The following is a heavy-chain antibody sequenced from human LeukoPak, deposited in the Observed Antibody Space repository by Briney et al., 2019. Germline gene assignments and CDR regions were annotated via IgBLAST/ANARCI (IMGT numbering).Heavy chain of an antibody. CDR3: ARIGREPRPNWFDP. J-gene: IGHJ5*02. CDR2: IYYSGST. D-gene: IGHD1-14*01. Sequence: PSETLSLTCSVSGGSMYSSTYYWGWIRQPPGKGLEWIGTIYYSGSTYYNPSLKSRVTISVDTSKNQFSLKVSSVTAADTAVYYCARIGREPRPNWFDPWGQGTLVIVSS. V-gene: IGHV4-39*07. CDR1: GGSMYSSTYY.